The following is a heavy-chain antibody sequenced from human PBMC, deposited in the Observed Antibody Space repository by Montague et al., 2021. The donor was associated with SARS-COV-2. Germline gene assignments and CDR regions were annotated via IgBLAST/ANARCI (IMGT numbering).Heavy chain of an antibody. CDR3: ARESGYSSGWRYYYGMDA. D-gene: IGHD6-19*01. CDR1: GGSISNYY. Sequence: SETLSLTCTVSGGSISNYYWTWIRQPAGKGLEWIGRLYTSGSTTYNPSLKSRVTMSVVTSKNQFSLNVTSVTAADTAIYYCARESGYSSGWRYYYGMDAWGQGTTVTVS. V-gene: IGHV4-4*07. CDR2: LYTSGST. J-gene: IGHJ6*02.